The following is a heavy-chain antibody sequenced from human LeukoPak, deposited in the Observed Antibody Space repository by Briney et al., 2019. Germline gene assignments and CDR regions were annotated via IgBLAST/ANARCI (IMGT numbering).Heavy chain of an antibody. J-gene: IGHJ4*02. D-gene: IGHD1-26*01. V-gene: IGHV5-51*01. Sequence: GESLKISCKGSGYSFTTYWIGWVRQMPGKGLEWMGIVYPSDANFRHSPSFQGQVTISADKSISTAYLQWSRLKASDTAMYYCARSTSGGYYFDYWGQGTLVTVSS. CDR2: VYPSDANF. CDR1: GYSFTTYW. CDR3: ARSTSGGYYFDY.